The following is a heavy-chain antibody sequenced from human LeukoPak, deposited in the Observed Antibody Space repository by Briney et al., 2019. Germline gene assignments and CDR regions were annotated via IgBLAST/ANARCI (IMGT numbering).Heavy chain of an antibody. CDR1: GYIFTSYW. CDR2: IYPGDSDT. V-gene: IGHV5-51*01. D-gene: IGHD3-22*01. Sequence: GESLKISCKGSGYIFTSYWIGWVRQMPGKGLEWMVIIYPGDSDTRYSPSLQGQGTISADKSISTAYLQWSSLKASDTAMYYCARPYDSSGYYASGIDYWGQGTLVTVSS. J-gene: IGHJ4*02. CDR3: ARPYDSSGYYASGIDY.